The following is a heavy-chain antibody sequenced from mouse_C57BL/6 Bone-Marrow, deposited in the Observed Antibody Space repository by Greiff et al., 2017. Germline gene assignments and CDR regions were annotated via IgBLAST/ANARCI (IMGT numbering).Heavy chain of an antibody. CDR1: GFNIKDDY. Sequence: VQLQQSGAELVRPGASVKLSCTASGFNIKDDYMHWVQQRPEQGLEWIGWIDPENGDTEYASKFQGKATLTADTSSNTAYLQLSSLTSEYTAVDCCSSAGCLHAAGFAYWGQGTRVTVSA. CDR2: IDPENGDT. V-gene: IGHV14-4*01. J-gene: IGHJ3*01. CDR3: SSAGCLHAAGFAY. D-gene: IGHD2-2*01.